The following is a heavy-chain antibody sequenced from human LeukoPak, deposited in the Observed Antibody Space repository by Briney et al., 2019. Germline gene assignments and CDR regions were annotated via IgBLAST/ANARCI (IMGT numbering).Heavy chain of an antibody. CDR2: ISDSGGST. CDR3: AKKVELLAGWFDT. J-gene: IGHJ5*02. CDR1: GFTFSSYA. V-gene: IGHV3-23*01. Sequence: GRSLRLSCAASGFTFSSYAMHWVRQAPGKGLEWVSVISDSGGSTYYADSVKGRFTISRDNSKNTLFLQMNSLRVEDTAIYYCAKKVELLAGWFDTWGQGTLVTVSS. D-gene: IGHD3-10*01.